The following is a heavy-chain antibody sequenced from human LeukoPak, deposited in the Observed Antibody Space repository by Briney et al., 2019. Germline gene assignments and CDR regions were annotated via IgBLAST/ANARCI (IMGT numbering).Heavy chain of an antibody. Sequence: GGSLRLSCAASGFTFSDYWMNWVRQAPGKGLEWVANINQDGSAKYYVDSVKGRFTFSRDNATNSLFLQMNSLRAEDTAVYYCARDRDAQQLSPPDAFDIWGQGTMVTVSS. J-gene: IGHJ3*02. CDR2: INQDGSAK. D-gene: IGHD6-13*01. CDR1: GFTFSDYW. CDR3: ARDRDAQQLSPPDAFDI. V-gene: IGHV3-7*01.